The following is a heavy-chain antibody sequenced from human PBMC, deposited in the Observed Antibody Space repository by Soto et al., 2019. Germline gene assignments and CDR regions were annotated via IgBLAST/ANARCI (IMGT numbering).Heavy chain of an antibody. CDR1: GFTFSNAW. CDR2: IKSKTDGGTT. CDR3: TTDLMEDIVVVPAAHYSSS. Sequence: PGGSLRLSCAASGFTFSNAWMNWVRQAPGKGLEWVGRIKSKTDGGTTDYAAPVKGRFTISRDDSKNTLYLQMNSLKTEDTAVYYCTTDLMEDIVVVPAAHYSSSWGQGTLVTVSS. D-gene: IGHD2-2*01. J-gene: IGHJ4*02. V-gene: IGHV3-15*07.